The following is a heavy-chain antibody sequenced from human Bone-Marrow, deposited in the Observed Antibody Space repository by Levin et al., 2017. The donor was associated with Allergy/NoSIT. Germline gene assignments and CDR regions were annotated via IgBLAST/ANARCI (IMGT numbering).Heavy chain of an antibody. CDR2: IKKDGSEE. J-gene: IGHJ4*02. CDR1: GFPLSAYW. D-gene: IGHD3-10*01. Sequence: GASVKVSCAASGFPLSAYWMNWVRQAPGKGLEWVAQIKKDGSEEYYVGSVKGRFTISRDNAKNSLFLQMNSLRAEDTAVYYCAREPARGGDFDYWGQGTRVTVSS. V-gene: IGHV3-7*04. CDR3: AREPARGGDFDY.